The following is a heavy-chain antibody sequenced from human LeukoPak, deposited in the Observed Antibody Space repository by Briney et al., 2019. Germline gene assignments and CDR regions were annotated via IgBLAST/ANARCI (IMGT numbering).Heavy chain of an antibody. CDR1: GFTFSNAW. Sequence: GGSLRLSCAASGFTFSNAWMSWVRQAPGKGLEWVGRIKSKTDGGTTDYAAPVKGRFTISRDDSKNTLYLQMNSLKTEDTAVYYCTTPDKWELPSIPLGYYYYMDVWGKGTTVTVSS. D-gene: IGHD1-26*01. CDR3: TTPDKWELPSIPLGYYYYMDV. V-gene: IGHV3-15*01. CDR2: IKSKTDGGTT. J-gene: IGHJ6*03.